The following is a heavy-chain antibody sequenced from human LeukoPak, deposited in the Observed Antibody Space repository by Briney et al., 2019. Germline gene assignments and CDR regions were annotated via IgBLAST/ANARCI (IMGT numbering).Heavy chain of an antibody. V-gene: IGHV3-30*02. CDR3: AKGPPGRGIAAVSFQH. Sequence: SGGSLRLSCAASGFTFSSYGMHWVRQAPGKGLEWVAFIRYDGSNKYYADSVKGRFTISRDNSKNTLYLQMNSLRAEDTAVYYCAKGPPGRGIAAVSFQHWGQGTLVTVSS. D-gene: IGHD6-13*01. CDR2: IRYDGSNK. CDR1: GFTFSSYG. J-gene: IGHJ1*01.